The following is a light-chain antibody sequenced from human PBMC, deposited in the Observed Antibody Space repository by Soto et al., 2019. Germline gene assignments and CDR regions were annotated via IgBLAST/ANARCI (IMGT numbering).Light chain of an antibody. J-gene: IGKJ1*01. V-gene: IGKV1-5*03. CDR1: PRVSNW. Sequence: DIQMTQSPSALSASVGDRVTITCRASPRVSNWLAWYRPKPGEAPKLLIYEGSTLERGVPSRFSGGGSGTEFTLTISSLQPDEFATVYCQQYDTHSRTFGQGTKVEVK. CDR2: EGS. CDR3: QQYDTHSRT.